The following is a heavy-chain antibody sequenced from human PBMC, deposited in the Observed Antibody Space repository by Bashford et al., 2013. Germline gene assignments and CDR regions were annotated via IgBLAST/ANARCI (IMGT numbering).Heavy chain of an antibody. J-gene: IGHJ6*03. Sequence: SVKVSCKASGGTFSSYAISWVRQAPGQGLEWMGGIIPIFGTANYAQKFQGRVTITADESTSTAYMELSSLRSEDTAVYYCARQNYYYYYMDVWGKGTTVTVSS. CDR3: ARQNYYYYYMDV. CDR2: IIPIFGTA. CDR1: GGTFSSYA. V-gene: IGHV1-69*13.